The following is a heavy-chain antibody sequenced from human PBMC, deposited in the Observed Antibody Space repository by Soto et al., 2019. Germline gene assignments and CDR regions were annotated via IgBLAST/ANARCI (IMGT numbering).Heavy chain of an antibody. CDR1: GGSISSSSYY. Sequence: SETLSLTCTVSGGSISSSSYYWGWIRQPPGKGLEWIGSIYYSGSTYYNPSLKSRVTISVDTSKNQFSLKLSSVTAADTAVYYCASTLSLERVIDYWGQGTLVTVSS. V-gene: IGHV4-39*01. D-gene: IGHD1-1*01. CDR2: IYYSGST. CDR3: ASTLSLERVIDY. J-gene: IGHJ4*02.